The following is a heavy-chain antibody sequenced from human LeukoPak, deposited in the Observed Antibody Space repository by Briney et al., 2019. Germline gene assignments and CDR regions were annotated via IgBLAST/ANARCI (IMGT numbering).Heavy chain of an antibody. V-gene: IGHV3-23*01. CDR2: ISGSGGYI. CDR1: GFTFSSYA. Sequence: PGGSLRLSCAASGFTFSSYAMCWVRQAPGKGLEWVSSISGSGGYIYYADSVKGRFTISRDNSKNTLYLQMNTLRVEDTAIYYCARGAGSGWFDYWGQRTLVTVSS. J-gene: IGHJ4*02. D-gene: IGHD6-25*01. CDR3: ARGAGSGWFDY.